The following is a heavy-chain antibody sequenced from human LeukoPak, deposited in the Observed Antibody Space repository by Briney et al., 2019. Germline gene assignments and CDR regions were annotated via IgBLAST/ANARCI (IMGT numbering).Heavy chain of an antibody. D-gene: IGHD3-22*01. V-gene: IGHV4-4*02. J-gene: IGHJ4*02. CDR2: XXXXGTT. CDR1: GDSINSLDL. CDR3: AGXVGRYSSGLYYYYFDY. Sequence: SETLSLTCTVSGDSINSLDLWSWVRQPPGKGXXXXXXXXXXGTTHSNPSVXXXVTIXXDKSKNQFFLNLSSVTAADTAVYYCAGXVGRYSSGLYYYYFDYWGQGTLVTVSS.